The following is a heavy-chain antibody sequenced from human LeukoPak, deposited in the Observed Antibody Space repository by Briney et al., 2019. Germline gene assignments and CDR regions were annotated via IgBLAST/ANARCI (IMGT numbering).Heavy chain of an antibody. CDR1: GGSISTSAFY. CDR3: ARQISDYYYYYMDV. V-gene: IGHV4-39*01. J-gene: IGHJ6*03. Sequence: KPSETLSLTCTVSGGSISTSAFYWGWIRQPPGKGLEWIGSIYDSGNEFYNPSLKSRVTIFADTSKNQFSLKLNSVTAADTAMYYCARQISDYYYYYMDVWGEGITVTVSS. D-gene: IGHD2/OR15-2a*01. CDR2: IYDSGNE.